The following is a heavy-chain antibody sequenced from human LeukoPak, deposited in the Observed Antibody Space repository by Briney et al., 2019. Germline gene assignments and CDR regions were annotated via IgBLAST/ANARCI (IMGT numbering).Heavy chain of an antibody. CDR2: ISWDGGST. Sequence: GGSLRLSCAASGFTFDDYAMHWVRQAPGKGLEWVSLISWDGGSTYYADSVKGRFTISRDNSKNSLYLQMNSLRAEDTALYYCAKDIGGGGVLTNAFDIWGQGTMVTVSS. V-gene: IGHV3-43D*04. CDR3: AKDIGGGGVLTNAFDI. D-gene: IGHD3-16*01. CDR1: GFTFDDYA. J-gene: IGHJ3*02.